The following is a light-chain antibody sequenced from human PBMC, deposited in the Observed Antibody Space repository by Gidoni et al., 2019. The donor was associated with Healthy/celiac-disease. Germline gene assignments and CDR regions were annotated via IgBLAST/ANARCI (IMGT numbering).Light chain of an antibody. CDR3: QKYNSAPPWT. J-gene: IGKJ3*01. Sequence: DIQMTQSPSSLSASVGDRVTITCRASQGISNYLAWYQQKPGKVPKLLIYAASTLQSGVPSRCSGSGSGTDFTLTISSLQPEDVATYYCQKYNSAPPWTFGPGTKVDIK. V-gene: IGKV1-27*01. CDR1: QGISNY. CDR2: AAS.